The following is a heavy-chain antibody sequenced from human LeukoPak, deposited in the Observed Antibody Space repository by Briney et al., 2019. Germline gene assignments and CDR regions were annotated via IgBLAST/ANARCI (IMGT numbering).Heavy chain of an antibody. CDR2: ISSSSSYT. Sequence: KPGGSLRLSCAASGFTFSDYYMSWIRQAPGKGLEWVSYISSSSSYTDYADSVKGRFTISRDNAKNSLNLQMNSLRAEDTAVYYCARDSGYSGYWDYWGQGTLVTVSS. CDR1: GFTFSDYY. D-gene: IGHD5-12*01. CDR3: ARDSGYSGYWDY. V-gene: IGHV3-11*05. J-gene: IGHJ4*02.